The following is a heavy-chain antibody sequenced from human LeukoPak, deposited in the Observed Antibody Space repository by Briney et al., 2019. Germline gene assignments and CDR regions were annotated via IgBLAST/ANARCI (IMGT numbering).Heavy chain of an antibody. CDR2: IHSSGST. CDR3: ARLWSTHCDGGSCPNQPNY. Sequence: TSETLSLTCTVSGYSISSGYHWGWIRQPPGKGLEWVGSIHSSGSTYYNLSLKSRVTISVDTSKNQFSLKLSSVTAADTAVYYCARLWSTHCDGGSCPNQPNYWGQGTLVTVSS. J-gene: IGHJ4*02. CDR1: GYSISSGYH. V-gene: IGHV4-38-2*02. D-gene: IGHD2-21*01.